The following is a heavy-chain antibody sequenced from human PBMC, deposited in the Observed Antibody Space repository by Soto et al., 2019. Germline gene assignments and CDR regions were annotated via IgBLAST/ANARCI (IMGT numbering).Heavy chain of an antibody. Sequence: QVQLVESGGGVVQPGRSLRLSCAASGFTFSSYGMHWVRQAPGKGLEWVAVIWYDGSNKYYADSVKGRFTISRDNSKNTLYLQMNSLRAEDTAVYYCARDRYAGDRSYFDYWGQGTLVTVSS. CDR1: GFTFSSYG. CDR3: ARDRYAGDRSYFDY. D-gene: IGHD3-16*01. CDR2: IWYDGSNK. J-gene: IGHJ4*02. V-gene: IGHV3-33*01.